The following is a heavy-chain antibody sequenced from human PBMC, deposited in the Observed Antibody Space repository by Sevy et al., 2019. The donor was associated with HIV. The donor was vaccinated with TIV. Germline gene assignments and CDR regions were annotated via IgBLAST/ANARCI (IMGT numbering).Heavy chain of an antibody. Sequence: SETLSLTCIVSGFSIGSVFYWGWIRQPPGKGLEWIGSIYRSEDTYYNPSLKSLVTISGDTSKNQFSVKLTSVTSAGTAVYYCASIPFLRFYNSGWSPLDYWGHGTLVTVSS. CDR3: ASIPFLRFYNSGWSPLDY. CDR1: GFSIGSVFY. V-gene: IGHV4-38-2*02. J-gene: IGHJ4*01. D-gene: IGHD6-19*01. CDR2: IYRSEDT.